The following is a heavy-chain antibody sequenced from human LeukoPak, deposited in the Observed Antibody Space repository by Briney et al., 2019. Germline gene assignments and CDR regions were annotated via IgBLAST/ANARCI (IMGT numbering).Heavy chain of an antibody. J-gene: IGHJ4*02. CDR1: GFXFANYW. CDR2: IKQDGSDK. D-gene: IGHD2-21*01. CDR3: AREFHGFDY. V-gene: IGHV3-7*05. Sequence: GGSLRLSCGASGFXFANYWIIWVRQAPGKGLEWVANIKQDGSDKYYVDSVKGRFTISRDNARNSLYLQMNSLRAEDTAIYYCAREFHGFDYWGQGTLVTVSS.